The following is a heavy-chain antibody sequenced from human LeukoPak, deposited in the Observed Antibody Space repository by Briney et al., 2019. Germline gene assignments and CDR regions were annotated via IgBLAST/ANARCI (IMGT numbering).Heavy chain of an antibody. CDR3: ARDRLSEDGMDV. D-gene: IGHD6-19*01. CDR2: ISSSSSYI. J-gene: IGHJ6*02. Sequence: PGVTQTLSCAASGFTFSRHSMNWVRQDPATALEWVSSISSSSSYIYYADSVNGRFTISRDNAKNSLYLQMNSLRAEDTAVYYCARDRLSEDGMDVWGQGTTVTVSS. CDR1: GFTFSRHS. V-gene: IGHV3-21*01.